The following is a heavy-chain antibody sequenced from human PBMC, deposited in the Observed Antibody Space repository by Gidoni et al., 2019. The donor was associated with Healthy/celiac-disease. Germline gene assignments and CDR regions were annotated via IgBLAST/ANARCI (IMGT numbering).Heavy chain of an antibody. Sequence: QVTLKESGPVLVKPTETLTLTCTVSGFSLSNARMGVSWIRQPPGKALEWLAHIFSNDEKSSRTSLKSRLTISKDTSKSQVVLTMTNMDPVDTATYYCALRGGHDYGDYVVDYWGQGTLVTVSS. J-gene: IGHJ4*02. CDR1: GFSLSNARMG. V-gene: IGHV2-26*01. CDR2: IFSNDEK. D-gene: IGHD4-17*01. CDR3: ALRGGHDYGDYVVDY.